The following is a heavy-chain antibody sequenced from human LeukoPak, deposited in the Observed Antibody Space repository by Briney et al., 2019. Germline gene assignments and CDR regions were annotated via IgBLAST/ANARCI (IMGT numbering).Heavy chain of an antibody. D-gene: IGHD2-15*01. CDR1: GYNFTSSW. Sequence: GKSLKISCKDSGYNFTSSWIGWVRQMPGKGLEWMGLIYPADADTRYSPSFQGQVTISADKSINTAYLQWSSLQASDPAMYCCARRYCSGGSCYSGFDYWGQGTLVTVSS. CDR2: IYPADADT. J-gene: IGHJ4*02. V-gene: IGHV5-51*01. CDR3: ARRYCSGGSCYSGFDY.